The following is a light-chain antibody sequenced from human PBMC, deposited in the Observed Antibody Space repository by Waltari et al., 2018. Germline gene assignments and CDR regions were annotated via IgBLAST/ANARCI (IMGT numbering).Light chain of an antibody. CDR3: QSYDHNNVL. V-gene: IGLV6-57*02. CDR1: GANIANNY. J-gene: IGLJ2*01. Sequence: NFMLTQPHSVSESLGKTVTLSCTGSGANIANNYVQWYHQRPGSAPTTVIYEDNRRPSGVPDRFAGSIDSASSSASLTISGLKTEDEADYYCQSYDHNNVLFGGGTKLTVL. CDR2: EDN.